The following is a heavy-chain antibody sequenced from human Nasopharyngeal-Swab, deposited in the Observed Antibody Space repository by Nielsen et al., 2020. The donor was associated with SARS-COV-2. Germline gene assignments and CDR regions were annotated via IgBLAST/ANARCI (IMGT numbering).Heavy chain of an antibody. J-gene: IGHJ5*02. CDR3: ARGGRWWATTSRANNWFDP. V-gene: IGHV3-21*01. D-gene: IGHD1/OR15-1a*01. CDR2: ISSSSSYI. Sequence: VRQAPGKGLEWVSSISSSSSYIYYADSVKGRFTISRDNAKNSLYLQMNSLSAEDTAVYYCARGGRWWATTSRANNWFDPWGQGTLVTVSS.